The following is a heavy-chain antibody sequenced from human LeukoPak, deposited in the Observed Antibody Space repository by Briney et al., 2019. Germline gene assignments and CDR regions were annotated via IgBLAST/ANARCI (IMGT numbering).Heavy chain of an antibody. CDR1: GFTFSSYA. CDR3: AKDPAGKVVAATWVDY. D-gene: IGHD2-15*01. Sequence: PGGSLRLSCAASGFTFSSYAMSWVRQAPGKGLEWVSAISGSGGSTYYADSVKGRFTISRDNSKNTLYLQMNSLRAEDTAVYYCAKDPAGKVVAATWVDYWGQGTLVTVSS. CDR2: ISGSGGST. V-gene: IGHV3-23*01. J-gene: IGHJ4*02.